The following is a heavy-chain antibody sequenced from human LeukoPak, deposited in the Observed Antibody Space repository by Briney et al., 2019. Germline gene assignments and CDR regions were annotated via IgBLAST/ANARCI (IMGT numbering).Heavy chain of an antibody. CDR2: IYYTGST. D-gene: IGHD5-18*01. CDR1: GGSISSSGYY. Sequence: SETQSLTCTVSGGSISSSGYYWGWIRQPPDKGLEWIGSIYYTGSTFYHPSLKSRVTISVDTSKNQSSLRLTSVTAADTAVYYCAREYSGHSDFWGQGALVTVSS. J-gene: IGHJ4*02. CDR3: AREYSGHSDF. V-gene: IGHV4-39*02.